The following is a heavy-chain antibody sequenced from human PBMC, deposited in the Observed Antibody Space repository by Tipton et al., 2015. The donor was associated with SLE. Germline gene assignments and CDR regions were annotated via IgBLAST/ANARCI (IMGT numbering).Heavy chain of an antibody. V-gene: IGHV4-61*02. CDR2: IYTRGST. J-gene: IGHJ5*02. Sequence: GLVKPSETLSLTCNVSGASISSGSYYWSWIRQPAGKGLEWIGRIYTRGSTNYNLYLKSRVIISVDKSKNQFPLKLSSMTAADTAVYYCARIGTNIAAPWWFAPWGQGTLVTVSS. D-gene: IGHD6-6*01. CDR1: GASISSGSYY. CDR3: ARIGTNIAAPWWFAP.